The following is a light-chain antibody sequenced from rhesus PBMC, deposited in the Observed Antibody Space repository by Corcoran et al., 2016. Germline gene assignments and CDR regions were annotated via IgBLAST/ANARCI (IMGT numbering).Light chain of an antibody. CDR1: QGISIY. J-gene: IGKJ3*01. V-gene: IGKV1S16*01. CDR3: QQHNSYPLP. CDR2: YAS. Sequence: DIQMTQSPSSLSASVGDTGTITCRASQGISIYLAWYQQKPGKAPKPLLYYASSLENGVPARFSGSGSWTDFTLIISSLKPECFATYYCQQHNSYPLPFGPGTKLDIK.